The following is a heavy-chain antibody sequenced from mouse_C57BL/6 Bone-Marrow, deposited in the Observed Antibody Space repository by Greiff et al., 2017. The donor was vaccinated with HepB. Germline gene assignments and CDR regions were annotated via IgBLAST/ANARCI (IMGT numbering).Heavy chain of an antibody. CDR1: GYTFTSYW. Sequence: QVQLQQPGAELVKPGASVKLSCKASGYTFTSYWMQWVKQRPGQGLEWIGEIDPSDSYTNYNQKFKGKATLTVDTSSSTAYMQLSSLTSEDSAVYYCARREFITTVVATRYYFDYWGQGTTLTVSS. J-gene: IGHJ2*01. CDR2: IDPSDSYT. D-gene: IGHD1-1*01. CDR3: ARREFITTVVATRYYFDY. V-gene: IGHV1-50*01.